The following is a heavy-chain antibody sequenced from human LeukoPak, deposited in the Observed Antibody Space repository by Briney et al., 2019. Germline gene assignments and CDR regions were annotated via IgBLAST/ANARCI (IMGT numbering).Heavy chain of an antibody. CDR2: IRWNSGNI. J-gene: IGHJ4*02. D-gene: IGHD2-15*01. V-gene: IGHV3-9*01. Sequence: GGSLRLSCAASGFTFDDYAMHWVRQAPGKGLEWVSGIRWNSGNIDYADSVKGRFTISRDNAKNSLYLQMNSLRAEDTAVYYCARDRGVCSGGSCYSGFDYWGQGTLVTVSS. CDR1: GFTFDDYA. CDR3: ARDRGVCSGGSCYSGFDY.